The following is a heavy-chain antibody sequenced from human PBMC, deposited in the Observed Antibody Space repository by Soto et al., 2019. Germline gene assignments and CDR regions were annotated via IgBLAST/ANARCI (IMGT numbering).Heavy chain of an antibody. CDR3: ARGGGVGFGDYTTCGMDV. CDR1: GYTFTSYT. V-gene: IGHV1-3*01. CDR2: LNAANGNT. J-gene: IGHJ6*02. D-gene: IGHD2-8*02. Sequence: QVQLVQSGAEVKKPGASVKVSCKASGYTFTSYTIHWVRQDPGQRLERLGWLNAANGNTKYSQKFQGRVTITRDTSASTAYMELSSLRSEDTAVYYCARGGGVGFGDYTTCGMDVWGQGTTVTVSS.